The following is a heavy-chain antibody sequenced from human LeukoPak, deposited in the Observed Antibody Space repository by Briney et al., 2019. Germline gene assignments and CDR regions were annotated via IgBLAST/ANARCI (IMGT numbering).Heavy chain of an antibody. J-gene: IGHJ6*02. D-gene: IGHD3-9*01. CDR2: IYYSGST. CDR3: ATARTHDISLMDV. CDR1: GVSISSYY. Sequence: TPSETLSLTCTVSGVSISSYYWSWIRQPPGKGLEWIGYIYYSGSTNYNPSLKSRVTISVDTSKNQFSLKLASVTAADTAVYYCATARTHDISLMDVWGQGTTVTVSS. V-gene: IGHV4-59*01.